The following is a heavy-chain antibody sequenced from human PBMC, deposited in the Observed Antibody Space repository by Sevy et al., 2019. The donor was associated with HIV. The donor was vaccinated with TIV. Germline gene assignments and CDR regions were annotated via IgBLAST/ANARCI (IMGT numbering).Heavy chain of an antibody. V-gene: IGHV3-7*01. J-gene: IGHJ6*03. D-gene: IGHD3-10*01. CDR2: IKQDGSEK. Sequence: GVSLRLSCAASGFTFSSYWMSWVRQAPGKGLEWVANIKQDGSEKYYVDSVKGRFTISRDNAKNSLYLQMNSLRAEDTAVYYCARVYYYGSGSYFYYYYYYMDVWGKGTTVTVSS. CDR3: ARVYYYGSGSYFYYYYYYMDV. CDR1: GFTFSSYW.